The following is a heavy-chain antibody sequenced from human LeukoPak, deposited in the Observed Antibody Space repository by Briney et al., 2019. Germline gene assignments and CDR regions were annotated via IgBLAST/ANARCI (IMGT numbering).Heavy chain of an antibody. CDR1: GFTFSSYG. Sequence: PGGSLRLSCAASGFTFSSYGMHWVRQAPGKGLDWMAVIWYDGSNKYYADSVKGRFTISRDNAKNALYLQMTSLRAEDTAVYYCARGVNYYDSSAVPGGWFDPWGQGTLVTVSS. J-gene: IGHJ5*02. D-gene: IGHD3-22*01. V-gene: IGHV3-33*01. CDR3: ARGVNYYDSSAVPGGWFDP. CDR2: IWYDGSNK.